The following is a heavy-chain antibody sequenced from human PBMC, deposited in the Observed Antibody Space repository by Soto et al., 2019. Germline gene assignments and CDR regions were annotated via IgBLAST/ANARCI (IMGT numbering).Heavy chain of an antibody. CDR3: SRDFMARGRDSNWFDP. CDR1: ALISSTYW. CDR2: TNGDGRNT. V-gene: IGHV3-74*01. J-gene: IGHJ5*02. D-gene: IGHD3-10*01. Sequence: GESLRPSXPASALISSTYWTHCVRQAPGKGPVWVGRTNGDGRNTRYTDPVKGRFTISRDNAKNTLYLQMDSLRAEDTAVYYCSRDFMARGRDSNWFDPWGQGTVVTVSS.